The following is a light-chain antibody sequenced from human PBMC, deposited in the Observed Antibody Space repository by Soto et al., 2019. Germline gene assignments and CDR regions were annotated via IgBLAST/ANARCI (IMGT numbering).Light chain of an antibody. CDR2: DVS. CDR1: SSDVGGYDY. CDR3: SSYASSITLV. Sequence: QSALTQPASVSGSPGQSITISYTGTSSDVGGYDYVSWYQQHPGKAPKLLIFDVSKRPSGVSYRFSGSKSGNTASLTISGLQAEDEADYYCSSYASSITLVFGGGTKVTVL. J-gene: IGLJ2*01. V-gene: IGLV2-14*01.